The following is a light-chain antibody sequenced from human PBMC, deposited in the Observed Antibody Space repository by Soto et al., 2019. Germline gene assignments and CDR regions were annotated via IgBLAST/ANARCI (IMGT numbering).Light chain of an antibody. CDR1: SSDVGGYNY. J-gene: IGLJ1*01. CDR2: DVS. CDR3: RSYTRSSTILYV. Sequence: QSALTQPASVSGSPGQSITISCTGTSSDVGGYNYVSWYQQHPGKAPKLMIYDVSNRPSGVSNRFSGSKSGNTASLTISGLQAEDEADYYCRSYTRSSTILYVFGTGTTLTVL. V-gene: IGLV2-14*01.